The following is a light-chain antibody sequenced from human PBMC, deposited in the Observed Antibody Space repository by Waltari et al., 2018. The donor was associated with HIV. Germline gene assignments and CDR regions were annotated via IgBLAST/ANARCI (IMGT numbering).Light chain of an antibody. CDR1: DAIKRY. CDR2: AAS. J-gene: IGKJ5*01. CDR3: QNYYIALSNT. Sequence: DIQMTQSPSSLSASVGQRVTITCRARDAIKRYLAWYQQRPGKVPKLLIYAASTLESGVPSRFSGSGSGTDFTLTISSLQPEDVATYYCQNYYIALSNTFGLGTRLEIK. V-gene: IGKV1-27*01.